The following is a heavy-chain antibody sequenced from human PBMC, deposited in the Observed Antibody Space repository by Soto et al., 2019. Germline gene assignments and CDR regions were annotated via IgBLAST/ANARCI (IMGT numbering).Heavy chain of an antibody. CDR3: ARGNYGGNSVYFDY. Sequence: GASVKVSCKASGYTFTGYYMHWVRQAPGQGLEWMGWINPNSGGTNYAQKFQGWVTMTRDTSISTAYMELSRLRSDDTAVYYCARGNYGGNSVYFDYWGQGTLVTVSS. D-gene: IGHD4-17*01. CDR1: GYTFTGYY. J-gene: IGHJ4*02. V-gene: IGHV1-2*04. CDR2: INPNSGGT.